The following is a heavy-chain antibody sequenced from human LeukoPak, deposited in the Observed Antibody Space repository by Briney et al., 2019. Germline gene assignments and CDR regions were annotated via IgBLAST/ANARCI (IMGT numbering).Heavy chain of an antibody. V-gene: IGHV1-69*13. D-gene: IGHD3-9*01. Sequence: GASVKVSCKASGYTFTSYDINWVRQAPGQGLEWMGGIIPIFGTANYAQKFQGRVAITADESTSTAYMELSSLRSEDTAVYYCATRLRYFDWEDWGQGTLVTVSS. CDR3: ATRLRYFDWED. CDR2: IIPIFGTA. CDR1: GYTFTSYD. J-gene: IGHJ4*02.